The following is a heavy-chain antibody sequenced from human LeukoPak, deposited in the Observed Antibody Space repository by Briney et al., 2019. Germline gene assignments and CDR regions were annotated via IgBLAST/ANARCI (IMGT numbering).Heavy chain of an antibody. CDR2: INPNTGGS. CDR1: GYTFSDYY. D-gene: IGHD6-19*01. CDR3: ARQASSGWYVDY. J-gene: IGHJ4*02. V-gene: IGHV1-2*02. Sequence: GASVKVSCKASGYTFSDYYMHWVRQAPGQGLEWMAWINPNTGGSHYAQKFQGRVTTTRDTSFNTAYMELNRLISDDTAFYYCARQASSGWYVDYWGQGTLVTVSP.